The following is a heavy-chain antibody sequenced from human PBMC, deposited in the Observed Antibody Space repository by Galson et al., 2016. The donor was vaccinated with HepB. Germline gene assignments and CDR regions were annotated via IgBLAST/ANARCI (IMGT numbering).Heavy chain of an antibody. D-gene: IGHD6-13*01. CDR3: ARGTGASSWNEVFVY. CDR2: IYSNGHP. Sequence: ETLSLTCGVSGGSINSGTFYWGWIRQPPGKGLEWIANIYSNGHPYYNPSLKSRVSISMESSRNQFSLRLNSVTAADTALYYCARGTGASSWNEVFVYWGQGTLITVSS. J-gene: IGHJ4*02. V-gene: IGHV4-39*07. CDR1: GGSINSGTFY.